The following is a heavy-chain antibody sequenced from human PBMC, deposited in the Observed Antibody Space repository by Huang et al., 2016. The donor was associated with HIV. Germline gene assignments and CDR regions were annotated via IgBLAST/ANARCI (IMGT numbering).Heavy chain of an antibody. V-gene: IGHV1-18*01. CDR2: SSAYNGNT. CDR3: ARASYSSGWANAFDI. Sequence: HVHLVQSGAEVKKPGASVKVSCKASGYTFISYGISWVRRSPGQGLGWMGWSSAYNGNTTDAQKRQGTVTMTTDTSTSTAYREVRSLRSDETAVYYCARASYSSGWANAFDIWGQGTMVTVSS. J-gene: IGHJ3*02. D-gene: IGHD6-19*01. CDR1: GYTFISYG.